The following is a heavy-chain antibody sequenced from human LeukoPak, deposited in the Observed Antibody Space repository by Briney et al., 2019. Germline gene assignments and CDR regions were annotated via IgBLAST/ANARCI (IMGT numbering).Heavy chain of an antibody. D-gene: IGHD3-3*01. V-gene: IGHV1-2*02. J-gene: IGHJ6*03. CDR1: GYTFTDYY. CDR2: INPNSGGT. CDR3: ARHNTALEWSHELDYYYYYMDV. Sequence: ASVKVSCKASGYTFTDYYIHWVRQAPGQGLEWMGWINPNSGGTNYAQKFQGRVTMTRDTSTSTAYMELSSQRSEDIDVYYCARHNTALEWSHELDYYYYYMDVWGKGTTVTVSS.